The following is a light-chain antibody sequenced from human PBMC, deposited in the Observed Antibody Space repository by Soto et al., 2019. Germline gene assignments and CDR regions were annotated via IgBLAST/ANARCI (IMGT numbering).Light chain of an antibody. J-gene: IGLJ2*01. V-gene: IGLV2-14*01. CDR2: EVS. CDR1: SSDVGGYNF. CDR3: SSYRGSSHVV. Sequence: QSVLTQPASVSGTPGQSVTISCTGTSSDVGGYNFVSWYQHHSGKAPKLVIYEVSNRLSGVSPRFSASKSGNTASLTISGLQAEDEADYYCSSYRGSSHVVFGGGTKLTVL.